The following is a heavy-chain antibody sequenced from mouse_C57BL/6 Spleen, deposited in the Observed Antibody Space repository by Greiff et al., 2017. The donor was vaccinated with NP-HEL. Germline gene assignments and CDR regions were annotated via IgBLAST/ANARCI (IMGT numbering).Heavy chain of an antibody. CDR2: INPYNGGT. J-gene: IGHJ3*01. V-gene: IGHV1-19*01. CDR3: ARNPATVVEGAWFAY. Sequence: EVQLQQSGPVLVKPGASVKMSCKASGYTFTDYYMNWVKQSHGKSLEWIGVINPYNGGTSYNQKFKGKATLTVDKSSSTAYMELNSLTSEDSAVYYCARNPATVVEGAWFAYWGQGTLVTVSA. CDR1: GYTFTDYY. D-gene: IGHD1-1*01.